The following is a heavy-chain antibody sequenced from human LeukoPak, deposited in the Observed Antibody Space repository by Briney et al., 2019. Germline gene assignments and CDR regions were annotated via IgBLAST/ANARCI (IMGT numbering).Heavy chain of an antibody. J-gene: IGHJ6*03. CDR3: ARAQAGTGTYYYYMDV. V-gene: IGHV4-61*02. CDR1: GGSISSSYSY. CDR2: IHTSGYT. D-gene: IGHD6-13*01. Sequence: SETLSLTCTVSGGSISSSYSYWSWIRQPAGKGLEWIGRIHTSGYTKDNPSLKSRVTISVDTSKNHFSLKLSSVTAADTAVYYCARAQAGTGTYYYYMDVWGKGTTVTVSS.